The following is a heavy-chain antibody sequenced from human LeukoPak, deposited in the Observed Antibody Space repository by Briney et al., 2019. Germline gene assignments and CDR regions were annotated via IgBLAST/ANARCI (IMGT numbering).Heavy chain of an antibody. V-gene: IGHV1-8*01. Sequence: ASVKVSCKASEYTFTSYDINWVRQATGQGLEWMGWMNPNSGNTVYAQKFQGRVTMTRDTSISTAYMELSSLRSEDTAMYYCARKNYCSGGSCYSRGWFDPWSQGTLVTVSS. CDR2: MNPNSGNT. J-gene: IGHJ5*02. CDR3: ARKNYCSGGSCYSRGWFDP. CDR1: EYTFTSYD. D-gene: IGHD2-15*01.